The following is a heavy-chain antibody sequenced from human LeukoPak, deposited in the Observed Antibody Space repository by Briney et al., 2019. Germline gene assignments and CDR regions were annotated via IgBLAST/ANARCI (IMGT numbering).Heavy chain of an antibody. CDR2: ISSSSSYI. Sequence: GGSLRLSCAAPGFTFSSYSMNWVRQAPGKGLEWVSSISSSSSYIYYADSVKGRFTISRDNAKNSLYLQMNSLRAEDTAVYYCARRIVAGPLDPWGQGTLVTVSS. CDR1: GFTFSSYS. D-gene: IGHD5-12*01. J-gene: IGHJ5*02. V-gene: IGHV3-21*01. CDR3: ARRIVAGPLDP.